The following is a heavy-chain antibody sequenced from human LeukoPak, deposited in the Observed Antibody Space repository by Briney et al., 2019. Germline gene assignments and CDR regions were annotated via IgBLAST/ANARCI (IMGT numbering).Heavy chain of an antibody. CDR1: GFTFSSYA. J-gene: IGHJ4*02. D-gene: IGHD3-22*01. CDR3: AKLFSYYDSSGYCDY. CDR2: ISGSGGST. Sequence: GGSLRLSCAASGFTFSSYAMSWVRQAPGKGLEWVSAISGSGGSTYYADSVKGRFTISRDNSKNTLYLQMNSLRAEDTAVYYCAKLFSYYDSSGYCDYWGQGTLVTVSS. V-gene: IGHV3-23*01.